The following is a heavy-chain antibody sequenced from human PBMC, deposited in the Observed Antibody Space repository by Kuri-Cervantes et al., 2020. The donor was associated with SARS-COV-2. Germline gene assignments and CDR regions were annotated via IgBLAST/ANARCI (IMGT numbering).Heavy chain of an antibody. CDR1: GFTFSSYA. Sequence: GESLKISCAASGFTFSSYAMSWVRQAPGKGLEWVAVISYDGSNKYYADSVKGRFTISRDNSKNTLYLQMNSLRAEDTAVYYCAKARYRSFSNSISDYWGQGTLVTVLL. D-gene: IGHD3-3*02. CDR3: AKARYRSFSNSISDY. CDR2: ISYDGSNK. J-gene: IGHJ4*02. V-gene: IGHV3-30*18.